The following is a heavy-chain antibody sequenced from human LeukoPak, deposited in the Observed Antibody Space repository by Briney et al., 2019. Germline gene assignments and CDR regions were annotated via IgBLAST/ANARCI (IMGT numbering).Heavy chain of an antibody. CDR3: ASSTYYYDSSGYNPFDY. J-gene: IGHJ4*02. Sequence: SVKVSCKASGGTFSIYAISWVRQAPGQGLEWMGGIIPIFGTANYAQKFQGRVTITADESTSTAYMELSSLRSEDTAVYYCASSTYYYDSSGYNPFDYWGQGTLVTVSS. D-gene: IGHD3-22*01. CDR2: IIPIFGTA. CDR1: GGTFSIYA. V-gene: IGHV1-69*13.